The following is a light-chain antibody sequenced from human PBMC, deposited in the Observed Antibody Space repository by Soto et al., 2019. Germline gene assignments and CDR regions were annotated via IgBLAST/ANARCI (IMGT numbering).Light chain of an antibody. CDR1: QSVSSSY. V-gene: IGKV3-20*01. Sequence: DIVLTQSPGTLSLSPGERATLSCRASQSVSSSYLAWYQQKPGQAPRLLIYGASRRATGSPDRFSGSGSGTDFTLTISRLEHEDVAVYYCQQYCSSPPYTFGQGTKLEIK. J-gene: IGKJ2*01. CDR3: QQYCSSPPYT. CDR2: GAS.